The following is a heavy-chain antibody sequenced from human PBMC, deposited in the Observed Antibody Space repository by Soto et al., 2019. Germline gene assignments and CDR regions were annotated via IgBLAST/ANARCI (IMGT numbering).Heavy chain of an antibody. V-gene: IGHV4-59*08. Sequence: SETLSLTCTVSGGSISGYYWSWIRQPPGKGLEWIGYIYSSGSTTYNPSLKSRVTMSVDTSRNQLSLKLSSVSAADTAVYYCARYYCDTTSCYNFDYWGQGTLVTVS. D-gene: IGHD2-2*01. J-gene: IGHJ4*02. CDR2: IYSSGST. CDR1: GGSISGYY. CDR3: ARYYCDTTSCYNFDY.